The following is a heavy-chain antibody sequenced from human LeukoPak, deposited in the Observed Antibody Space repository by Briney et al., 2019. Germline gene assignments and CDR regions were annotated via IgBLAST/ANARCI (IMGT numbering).Heavy chain of an antibody. CDR3: AKDGFDIVVVVAATPIYFDY. D-gene: IGHD2-15*01. Sequence: GGSLRLSCAASGFTFSSYAMSWVRQAPGKGLEWVSAISGSGGSTYYADSVKGRFTISRDNSKNTLYLQMNSQRAEDTAVYYCAKDGFDIVVVVAATPIYFDYWGQGTLVTVSS. CDR1: GFTFSSYA. CDR2: ISGSGGST. J-gene: IGHJ4*02. V-gene: IGHV3-23*01.